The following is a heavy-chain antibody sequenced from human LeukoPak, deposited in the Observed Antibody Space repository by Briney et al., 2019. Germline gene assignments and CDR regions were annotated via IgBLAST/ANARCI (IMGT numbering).Heavy chain of an antibody. CDR2: IIPIFGTA. CDR1: GGTFSSYA. CDR3: VRGAIDAPYYFDY. J-gene: IGHJ4*02. Sequence: SVKVSCKASGGTFSSYAISWVRQAPGQGLEWMGGIIPIFGTANYAQKFQGRVTITADESTSTAYMELSSLRSEDTAVYYCVRGAIDAPYYFDYWGQGTLVTVSS. D-gene: IGHD2-21*01. V-gene: IGHV1-69*13.